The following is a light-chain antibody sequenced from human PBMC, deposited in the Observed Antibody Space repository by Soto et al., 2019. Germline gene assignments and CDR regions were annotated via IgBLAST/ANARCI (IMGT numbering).Light chain of an antibody. J-gene: IGKJ1*01. CDR2: KAS. CDR3: QQYDSLWT. Sequence: DIQMIQSPSTLSASVGDRVTITCRASQSISSWLAWYQQKPGKAPKLLIYKASSLESGVPSRFSGSGSGTEFTLTISSLQPDDFATYYCQQYDSLWTFGQGTKVDIK. V-gene: IGKV1-5*03. CDR1: QSISSW.